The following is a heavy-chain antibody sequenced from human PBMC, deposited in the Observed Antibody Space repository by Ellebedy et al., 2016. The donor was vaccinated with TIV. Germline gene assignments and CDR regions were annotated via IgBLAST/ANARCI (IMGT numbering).Heavy chain of an antibody. D-gene: IGHD3-10*01. Sequence: AASVKVSCKASGYTFTSYATSWVRQAPGQGLEWMGWISVYNGNTNYGQKLQGRVTVTTDTSTSTAYMEMRSLRADDTAVYYCARGSPRGGMDVWGQGTTVTVSS. V-gene: IGHV1-18*01. CDR1: GYTFTSYA. CDR3: ARGSPRGGMDV. J-gene: IGHJ6*02. CDR2: ISVYNGNT.